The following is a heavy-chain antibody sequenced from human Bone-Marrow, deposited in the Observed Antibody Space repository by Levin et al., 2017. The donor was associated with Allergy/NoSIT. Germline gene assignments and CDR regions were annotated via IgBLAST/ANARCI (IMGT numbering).Heavy chain of an antibody. Sequence: GESLKISCAASGFTFSSYGMHWVRQAPGKGLEWVAVISYDGSNKYYADSVKGRFTISRDNSKNTLYLQMNSLRAEDTAVYYCAKDREGGYDYGDYYYYYGMDVWGQGTTVTVAS. CDR1: GFTFSSYG. CDR3: AKDREGGYDYGDYYYYYGMDV. CDR2: ISYDGSNK. V-gene: IGHV3-30*18. D-gene: IGHD4-17*01. J-gene: IGHJ6*02.